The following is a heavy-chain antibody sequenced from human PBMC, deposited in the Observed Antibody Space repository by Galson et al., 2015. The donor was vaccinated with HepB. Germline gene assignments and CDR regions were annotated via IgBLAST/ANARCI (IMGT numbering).Heavy chain of an antibody. CDR3: ARDTDILTGYRSPNAFDI. D-gene: IGHD3-9*01. V-gene: IGHV4-59*01. CDR2: IYYSGST. Sequence: SETLSLTCTVSGGSISSYYWSWIRQPPGKGLEWIGYIYYSGSTNYNPSLKSRVTISVDTSKNQFSLKLSSVTAADTAVYYCARDTDILTGYRSPNAFDIWGQGTMVTVSS. CDR1: GGSISSYY. J-gene: IGHJ3*02.